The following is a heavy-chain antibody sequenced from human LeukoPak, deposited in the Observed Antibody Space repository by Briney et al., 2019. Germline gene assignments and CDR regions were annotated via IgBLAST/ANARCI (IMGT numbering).Heavy chain of an antibody. V-gene: IGHV4-59*01. CDR1: GGFISTYY. CDR3: ARDRYSYGF. Sequence: PSETLSLTCTVSGGFISTYYWSWIRQPPGKGLEWIGFISYSGSTYHNPSLKSRVTMSVDTSKNQFSLNLRSVTAADTAMYYCARDRYSYGFWGQGILVTVSS. D-gene: IGHD5-18*01. CDR2: ISYSGST. J-gene: IGHJ4*02.